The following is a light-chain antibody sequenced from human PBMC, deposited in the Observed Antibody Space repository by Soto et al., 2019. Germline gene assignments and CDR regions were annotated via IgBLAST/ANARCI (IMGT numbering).Light chain of an antibody. CDR1: TSNIGSNS. Sequence: QSVLTQPPSASGTPGQRVTISCSGSTSNIGSNSVSWFQQVPGTAPKVIISRTTERPSGVPARFSGSHSGTSASLAISGLQSEDEADYYCAAWDDNLNGHVFGTGTKLTVL. CDR2: RTT. CDR3: AAWDDNLNGHV. J-gene: IGLJ1*01. V-gene: IGLV1-44*01.